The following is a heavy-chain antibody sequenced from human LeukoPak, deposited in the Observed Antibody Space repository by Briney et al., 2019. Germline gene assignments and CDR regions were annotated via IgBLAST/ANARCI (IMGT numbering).Heavy chain of an antibody. Sequence: PSETLSLTCTVSGGSISSSSYYWGWIRQPPGKGREGIGSIYYSGNTYYNPSLKSRVTVSVDTSKNQFSLKLNSVTAADTAVYYCARLPSSSWLNWFDPWGQGTLVTVSS. CDR2: IYYSGNT. D-gene: IGHD6-13*01. V-gene: IGHV4-39*01. CDR3: ARLPSSSWLNWFDP. CDR1: GGSISSSSYY. J-gene: IGHJ5*02.